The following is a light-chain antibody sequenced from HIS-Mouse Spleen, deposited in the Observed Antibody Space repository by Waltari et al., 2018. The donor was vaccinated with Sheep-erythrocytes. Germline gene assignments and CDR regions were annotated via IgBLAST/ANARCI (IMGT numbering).Light chain of an antibody. J-gene: IGLJ1*01. Sequence: QSALTQPRSVSGSPGQSVTISCTGTSSDVGGYTYVSWYQQHPGKAPKLMIYDVSKRPSGVPDRFSGSKSGTTASLTISGLQAEDEADYYCCSYAGSYNHVFATGTKVTVL. CDR1: SSDVGGYTY. CDR2: DVS. CDR3: CSYAGSYNHV. V-gene: IGLV2-11*01.